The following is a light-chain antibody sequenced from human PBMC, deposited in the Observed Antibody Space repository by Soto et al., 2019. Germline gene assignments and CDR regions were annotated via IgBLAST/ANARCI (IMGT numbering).Light chain of an antibody. J-gene: IGKJ5*01. Sequence: IVMTQSPATLSVSPGERANLSCRASQSVGTRLAWYQQTPGQAPRLLIYGASNRATGVPARFIGSGSGTDFTLTISRLEPEDFAVYYCQYYDKLAKAITFGQGTRLEIK. CDR1: QSVGTR. CDR2: GAS. V-gene: IGKV3-15*01. CDR3: QYYDKLAKAIT.